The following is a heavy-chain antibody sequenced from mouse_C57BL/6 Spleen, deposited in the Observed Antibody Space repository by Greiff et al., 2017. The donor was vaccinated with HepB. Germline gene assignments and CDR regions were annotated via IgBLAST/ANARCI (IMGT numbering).Heavy chain of an antibody. D-gene: IGHD1-1*01. Sequence: QVQLQQPGAELVKPGASVKMSCKASGYTFTSYWITWVKQRPGQGLEWIGDIYPGSGSTNYNEKFKSKATLTVDTSSSTAYMQLSSLTSEDSAVYYCARGRGMYYGSSGYFDVWGTGTTVTVSS. CDR2: IYPGSGST. V-gene: IGHV1-55*01. J-gene: IGHJ1*03. CDR1: GYTFTSYW. CDR3: ARGRGMYYGSSGYFDV.